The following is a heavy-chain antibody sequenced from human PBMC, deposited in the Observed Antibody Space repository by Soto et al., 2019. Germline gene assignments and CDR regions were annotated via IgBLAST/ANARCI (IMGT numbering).Heavy chain of an antibody. CDR1: GYTFTSYG. V-gene: IGHV1-18*04. CDR3: ARSSLTYCEF. J-gene: IGHJ4*02. CDR2: ISAYNGNT. Sequence: ASVKVSCKASGYTFTSYGISWGRQAPGQGLEWMGWISAYNGNTNYAQKLQGRVTMTTDTSTSTAYMELRSLRVEDSAVYYWARSSLTYCEFWGQGTLVTVSS.